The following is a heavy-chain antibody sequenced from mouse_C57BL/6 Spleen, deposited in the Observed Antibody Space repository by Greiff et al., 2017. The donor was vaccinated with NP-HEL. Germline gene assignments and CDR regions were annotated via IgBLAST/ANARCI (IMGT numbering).Heavy chain of an antibody. V-gene: IGHV5-17*01. J-gene: IGHJ3*01. CDR1: GFTFSDYG. CDR3: AREAYYYGRSPFAY. Sequence: EVQGVESGGGLVKPGGSLKLSCAASGFTFSDYGMHWVRQAPEKGLEWVAYISSGSSTIYYADTVKGRFTISRDNAKNTLFLQMTSLRSEDTAMYYCAREAYYYGRSPFAYWGQGTLVTVSA. D-gene: IGHD1-1*01. CDR2: ISSGSSTI.